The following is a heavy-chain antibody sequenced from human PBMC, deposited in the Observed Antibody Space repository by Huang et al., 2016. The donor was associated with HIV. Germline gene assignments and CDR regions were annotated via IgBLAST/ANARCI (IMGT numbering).Heavy chain of an antibody. D-gene: IGHD6-25*01. CDR2: SYPDDSET. Sequence: EVQLVQSGAEVKEPGQSLKISCKNSGYIFTTYWIGWVRQRPGKGLEWMGISYPDDSETRYSPSFQGQVTISADKSLNTAYLQWSSLKASDTAMYYCARIASSGGYYFDSWGQGTLVTVSS. CDR3: ARIASSGGYYFDS. J-gene: IGHJ4*02. V-gene: IGHV5-51*03. CDR1: GYIFTTYW.